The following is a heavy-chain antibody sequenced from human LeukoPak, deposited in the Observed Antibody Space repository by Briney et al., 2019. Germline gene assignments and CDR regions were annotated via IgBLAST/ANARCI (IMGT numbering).Heavy chain of an antibody. D-gene: IGHD3-3*01. CDR2: ISAYNGNT. V-gene: IGHV1-18*01. CDR1: GYTFTSYG. J-gene: IGHJ6*02. CDR3: ARVALHDFWSGYLDRGAYYYDMDV. Sequence: ASVKVSCKASGYTFTSYGISWVRQAPGQGLEWMGWISAYNGNTNYAQKLQGRVTMTTDTSTSTAYMEVSRLNSDDTAVYYCARVALHDFWSGYLDRGAYYYDMDVWGQGTTVTVPS.